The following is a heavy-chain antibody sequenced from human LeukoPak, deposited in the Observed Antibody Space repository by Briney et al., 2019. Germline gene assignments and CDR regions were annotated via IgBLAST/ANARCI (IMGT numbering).Heavy chain of an antibody. J-gene: IGHJ4*02. CDR2: IFYSGSS. D-gene: IGHD3-10*01. Sequence: PSETLSLTCTVSGGSISSYYWSWIRQPPGRGLEWIGYIFYSGSSNYNPSLKSRVTISVDTSRNQFSLKLSSVTAADTAVYYCARTGLYGSGSSDYWGQGTLVTVSS. CDR1: GGSISSYY. V-gene: IGHV4-59*01. CDR3: ARTGLYGSGSSDY.